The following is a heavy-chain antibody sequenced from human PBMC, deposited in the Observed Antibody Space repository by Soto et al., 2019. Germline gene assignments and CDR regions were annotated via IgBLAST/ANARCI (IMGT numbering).Heavy chain of an antibody. CDR1: GYTFTSYG. V-gene: IGHV1-18*01. D-gene: IGHD6-6*01. CDR3: AGWLGGEQLAVEGGD. J-gene: IGHJ4*02. CDR2: ISAYNGNT. Sequence: ASVKVSCKASGYTFTSYGISWVRQAPGQGLEWMGWISAYNGNTNYAQKLQGRVTMTTDTSTSTAYMELRSLRSDDTAVYYCAGWLGGEQLAVEGGDWGQGTLVTVSS.